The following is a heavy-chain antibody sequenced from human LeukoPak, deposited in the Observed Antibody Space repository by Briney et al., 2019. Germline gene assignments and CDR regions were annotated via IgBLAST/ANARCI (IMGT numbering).Heavy chain of an antibody. J-gene: IGHJ4*02. CDR2: INQDGSEK. CDR1: GFAFDNFW. V-gene: IGHV3-7*03. Sequence: PGGSLRLSCAASGFAFDNFWMSWVRQAPGKGLERVANINQDGSEKYYVDSVKGRFTISRDNAKNSLYLQMNSLRADDTALYYCATGLWTYGYWGQGTLVTVSS. D-gene: IGHD3-10*01. CDR3: ATGLWTYGY.